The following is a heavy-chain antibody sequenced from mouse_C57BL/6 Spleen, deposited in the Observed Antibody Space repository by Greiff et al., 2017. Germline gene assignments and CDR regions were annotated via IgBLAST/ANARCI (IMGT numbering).Heavy chain of an antibody. V-gene: IGHV1-82*01. CDR2: IYPGDGDT. J-gene: IGHJ4*01. Sequence: QVQLKHSGPELVKPGASVKISCKASGYAFSSSWMNWVKQRPGKGLEWIGRIYPGDGDTNYNVKFKGKATLTADKSSSTSYMQLSSLTSEDSAVYFCASGRRDAMDYWGQGTSVTVSS. CDR1: GYAFSSSW. CDR3: ASGRRDAMDY.